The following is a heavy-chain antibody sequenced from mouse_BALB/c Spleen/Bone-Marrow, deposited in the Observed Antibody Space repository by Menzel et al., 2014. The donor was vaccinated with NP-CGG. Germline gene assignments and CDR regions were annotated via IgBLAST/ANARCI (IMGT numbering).Heavy chain of an antibody. J-gene: IGHJ2*01. CDR2: INPESSTI. V-gene: IGHV4-1*02. D-gene: IGHD2-3*01. CDR3: ARLGYYGYFVD. Sequence: DVQLQESGGGLVQPGGSLKLSCAASGFDFRRYWMSWVRQVPGKGLEWIGEINPESSTINCTPSLKDKFIISRDNAKNTLYLQMSKVRSEDTALYYCARLGYYGYFVDWGQGTTLTVSS. CDR1: GFDFRRYW.